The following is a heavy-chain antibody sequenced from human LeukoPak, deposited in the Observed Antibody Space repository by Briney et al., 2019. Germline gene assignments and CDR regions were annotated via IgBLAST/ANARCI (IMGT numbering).Heavy chain of an antibody. V-gene: IGHV3-11*04. CDR3: ARDLSLRIRGRGAFDI. Sequence: GGSLRLYCAASGFTFSDNYMSWIRHAQGKGLEWGLYISSSVSNIYYEDSVKGRVTISRNNAKTSLYLQMNSLRAEDTAVYYYARDLSLRIRGRGAFDIWGQGTMVTVSS. D-gene: IGHD5-12*01. CDR1: GFTFSDNY. J-gene: IGHJ3*02. CDR2: ISSSVSNI.